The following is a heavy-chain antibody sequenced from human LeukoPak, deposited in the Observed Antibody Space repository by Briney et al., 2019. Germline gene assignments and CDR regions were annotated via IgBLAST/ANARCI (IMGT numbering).Heavy chain of an antibody. CDR2: INPAGSET. CDR1: GFSFSAYW. Sequence: GSLRLSCAASGFSFSAYWMTWVRQAPGTGLEWVANINPAGSETYYVDPVKGRFSISRDNAKNLVYLQMNSLRAEDTAVYHCAKFGYVAAVDVWGQGTPVTVSS. D-gene: IGHD2-15*01. J-gene: IGHJ4*02. CDR3: AKFGYVAAVDV. V-gene: IGHV3-7*01.